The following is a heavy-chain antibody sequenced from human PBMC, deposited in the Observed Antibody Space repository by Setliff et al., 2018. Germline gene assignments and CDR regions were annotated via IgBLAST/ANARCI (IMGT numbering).Heavy chain of an antibody. D-gene: IGHD3-3*01. Sequence: SETLSLTCAVSGYSISSGYYWGWIRQPPGKGLEWIGNIYHSGSTYYNPSLKSRVTISVDTSKNQFSLKLPSVTAADTAVYYCARHGLQFLEWLSAFDYWGQGTLVTVSS. CDR1: GYSISSGYY. CDR2: IYHSGST. V-gene: IGHV4-38-2*01. CDR3: ARHGLQFLEWLSAFDY. J-gene: IGHJ4*02.